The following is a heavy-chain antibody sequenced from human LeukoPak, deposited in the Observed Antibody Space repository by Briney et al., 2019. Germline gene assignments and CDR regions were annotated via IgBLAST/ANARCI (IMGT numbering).Heavy chain of an antibody. Sequence: SETLSLTCTVSGVSISSGSYYWSWIRQPAGKGLEWIGRIYTSGSTDYNPSLKSRVTISVDTSKNQFSLKLSSVTAADTAVYYCARDTAGGLQGWFDPWGQGTLVTVSS. CDR3: ARDTAGGLQGWFDP. V-gene: IGHV4-61*02. D-gene: IGHD4-11*01. CDR1: GVSISSGSYY. J-gene: IGHJ5*02. CDR2: IYTSGST.